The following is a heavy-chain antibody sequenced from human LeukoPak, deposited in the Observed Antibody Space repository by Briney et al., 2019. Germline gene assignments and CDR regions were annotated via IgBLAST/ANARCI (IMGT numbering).Heavy chain of an antibody. CDR3: ARDRVIVTAIPYYFDY. Sequence: GGSLRLSCAASGFNFRDFWMNWIRQAPGKGLEWVANTNQDGSQKYYVDSVRGRFTISRDNSKNTLYLQMNSLRAEDTAVYYCARDRVIVTAIPYYFDYWGQGTLVTVSS. CDR1: GFNFRDFW. D-gene: IGHD2-21*02. CDR2: TNQDGSQK. J-gene: IGHJ4*02. V-gene: IGHV3-7*01.